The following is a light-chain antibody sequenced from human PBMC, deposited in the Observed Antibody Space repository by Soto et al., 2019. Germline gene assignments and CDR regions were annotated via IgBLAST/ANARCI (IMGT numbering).Light chain of an antibody. Sequence: QSVLTQPASVSGSPGQSITISCTGTTSDSDGHNYVSWYQQHPGTAPKLMIYEVTNRPSGVSHRFSGYKSGDTASLTISGLQAEDEAEYYCSSYTTNNTPVFGGGTKLTVL. J-gene: IGLJ2*01. CDR3: SSYTTNNTPV. CDR1: TSDSDGHNY. CDR2: EVT. V-gene: IGLV2-14*01.